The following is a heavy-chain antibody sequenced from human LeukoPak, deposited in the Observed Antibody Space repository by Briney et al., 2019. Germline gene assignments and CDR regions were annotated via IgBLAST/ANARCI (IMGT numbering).Heavy chain of an antibody. J-gene: IGHJ5*02. D-gene: IGHD3-9*01. V-gene: IGHV4-61*02. Sequence: SETLSLTCTVSGGSISSGSYYWSWIRQPAGKGLEWIGCIYTSGSTNYNPSLKSRVTISVDTSKNQFSLKLSSVTAADTAVYYCARDGNGVRYNWFDPWGQGTLVTVSS. CDR2: IYTSGST. CDR1: GGSISSGSYY. CDR3: ARDGNGVRYNWFDP.